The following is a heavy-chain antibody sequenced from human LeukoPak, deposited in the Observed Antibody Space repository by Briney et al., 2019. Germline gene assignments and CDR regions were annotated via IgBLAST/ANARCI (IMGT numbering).Heavy chain of an antibody. CDR1: GFSFSGHW. CDR2: ISPTGSTT. V-gene: IGHV3-74*01. D-gene: IGHD6-6*01. Sequence: GVLRLSCTASGFSFSGHWMHWARQLPGKGLVWVSCISPTGSTTSYADSVKGRFTVSRDNAKNTLYLQVNNLRAEDTAVYYCARGPNSNWSGLDFWGQGTLLTVSS. CDR3: ARGPNSNWSGLDF. J-gene: IGHJ4*02.